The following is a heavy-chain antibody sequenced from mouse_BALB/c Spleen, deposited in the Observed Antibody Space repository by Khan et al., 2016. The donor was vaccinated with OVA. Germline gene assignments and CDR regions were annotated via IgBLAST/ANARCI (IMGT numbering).Heavy chain of an antibody. CDR1: GFSLTSYG. Sequence: QVQLKESGPGLVAPSQSLSITCTVSGFSLTSYGVHWVRQPPGKGLEWLGIIWAGGSTNSNSALMSRLSISQDNSNSQVFVKMISLQTDDTAMYYCARDHGNTYEYFDYWGQGTTLTVSS. CDR2: IWAGGST. D-gene: IGHD1-1*01. J-gene: IGHJ2*01. CDR3: ARDHGNTYEYFDY. V-gene: IGHV2-9*02.